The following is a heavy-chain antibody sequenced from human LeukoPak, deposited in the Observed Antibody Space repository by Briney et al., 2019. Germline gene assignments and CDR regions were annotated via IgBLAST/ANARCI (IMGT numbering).Heavy chain of an antibody. CDR3: ARSPEPIVKYYYGMDI. Sequence: SQTLSLTCAISGDSVSSSSAAWNWIRQSPSRGLEWLGRTYYRSKWYNDYAPSVESRITINPDTSKNHFSLQLNSVTPKDTAVYYCARSPEPIVKYYYGMDIWGKGTTVTVSS. CDR1: GDSVSSSSAA. CDR2: TYYRSKWYN. D-gene: IGHD1-14*01. J-gene: IGHJ6*04. V-gene: IGHV6-1*01.